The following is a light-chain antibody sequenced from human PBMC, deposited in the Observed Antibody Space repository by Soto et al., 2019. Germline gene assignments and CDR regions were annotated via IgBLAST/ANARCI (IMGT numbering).Light chain of an antibody. J-gene: IGKJ1*01. Sequence: DNQMPQSPCTLSASVGDRVTITCRASQSISSWLAWYQQKPGKAPKLLIYKASSLESGVPSRFSGSGSGTEFTLTISSLQPDDFATYYCQPYNSYAWTFGQGTKVDIK. V-gene: IGKV1-5*03. CDR1: QSISSW. CDR3: QPYNSYAWT. CDR2: KAS.